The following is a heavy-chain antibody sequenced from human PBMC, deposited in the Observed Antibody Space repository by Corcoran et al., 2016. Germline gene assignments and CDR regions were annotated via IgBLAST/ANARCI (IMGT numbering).Heavy chain of an antibody. CDR3: ESITMVRGVLLDAFDI. V-gene: IGHV1-8*01. Sequence: QVQLVQSGAEVKKPGASVKVSCKASGYTFTSYDINWVRQATGQGLEWMGWMNPNSGNTGYAQKFKGRVTMTRNTSISTAYMELRRLRSADTALYYCESITMVRGVLLDAFDIWGQGTMVTVSS. D-gene: IGHD3-10*01. CDR2: MNPNSGNT. CDR1: GYTFTSYD. J-gene: IGHJ3*02.